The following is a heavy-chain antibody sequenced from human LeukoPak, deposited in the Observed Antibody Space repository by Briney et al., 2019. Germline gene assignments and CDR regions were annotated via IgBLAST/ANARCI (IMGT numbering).Heavy chain of an antibody. CDR3: ARVGNYYGLFDY. CDR1: GGTFSSYA. CDR2: IIPIFGTA. V-gene: IGHV1-69*05. J-gene: IGHJ4*02. Sequence: SVKVSCKASGGTFSSYAISWVRQAPGQGLEWMGGIIPIFGTANYAQKFQGRVTITTDESTSTAYMELSSLRSEDTAMYYCARVGNYYGLFDYWGQGTLVTVSS. D-gene: IGHD3-10*01.